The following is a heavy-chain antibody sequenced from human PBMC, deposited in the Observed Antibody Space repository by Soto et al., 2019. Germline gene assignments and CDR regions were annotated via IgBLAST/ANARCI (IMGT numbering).Heavy chain of an antibody. CDR1: GCSMSGYY. CDR3: AREDYYDTGYYVV. D-gene: IGHD3-9*01. CDR2: IYTSGTT. J-gene: IGHJ4*02. Sequence: PSETLSLTCTVSGCSMSGYYWSWIRQPAGERLEWIGRIYTSGTTDFNPSLKGRVTMTVDTSKNQFSLKLTSVTAADTALYYCAREDYYDTGYYVVWGQGTQVTVSS. V-gene: IGHV4-4*07.